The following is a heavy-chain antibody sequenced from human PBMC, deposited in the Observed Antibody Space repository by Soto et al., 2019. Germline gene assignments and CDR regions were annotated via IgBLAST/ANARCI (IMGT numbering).Heavy chain of an antibody. V-gene: IGHV3-21*01. CDR2: ISSSSSYI. CDR3: ARDLGYCSGGSCYFSGWTIEKTRVAFDI. D-gene: IGHD2-15*01. Sequence: GGSLRLSCAASGFTFSSYSMNWVRQAPGKGLEWVSSISSSSSYIYYADSVKGRFTISRDNAKNSLYLQMNSLRAEDTAVYYCARDLGYCSGGSCYFSGWTIEKTRVAFDIWGQGTMVTVSS. CDR1: GFTFSSYS. J-gene: IGHJ3*02.